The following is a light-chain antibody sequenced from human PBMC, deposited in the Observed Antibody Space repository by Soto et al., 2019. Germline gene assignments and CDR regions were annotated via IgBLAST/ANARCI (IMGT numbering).Light chain of an antibody. V-gene: IGKV3-15*01. J-gene: IGKJ4*01. CDR1: RGIGST. CDR3: QHYVNWPLT. CDR2: DTS. Sequence: EVVMTQSPATLSVSPGERATLSCRASRGIGSTLAWYQQKPGQPPRLLIYDTSTRATGVPARFSGSASGTEFTLTITSLQSEDVAVYYCQHYVNWPLTFGGGTRVENK.